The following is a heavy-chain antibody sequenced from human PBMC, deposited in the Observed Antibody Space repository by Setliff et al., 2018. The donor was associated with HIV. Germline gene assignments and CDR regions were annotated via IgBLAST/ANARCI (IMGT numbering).Heavy chain of an antibody. D-gene: IGHD4-17*01. Sequence: GASVKVSCKASGYTFTDYYIHWVRQAPGQGLEWMGWIYPNTGGTNYAQKFQGRVTMTRDTSISTAYMELSRLRSDDTAVYHCARSTTADWGQGTMVTVSS. CDR3: ARSTTAD. J-gene: IGHJ4*02. V-gene: IGHV1-2*02. CDR1: GYTFTDYY. CDR2: IYPNTGGT.